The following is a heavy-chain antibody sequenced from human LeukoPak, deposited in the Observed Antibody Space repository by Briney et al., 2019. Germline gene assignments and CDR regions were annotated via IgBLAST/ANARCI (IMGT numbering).Heavy chain of an antibody. V-gene: IGHV3-72*01. Sequence: GGSLRLSCAASGFTFSSNWMHWVRQAPGKGLEWVGRIRNKANSYTTEYAASVKGRFTISRDDSKNSLYLQMNSLKCEDTAVYYCAREWDSGSYYLGYFDYWGQGTLVTVSS. J-gene: IGHJ4*02. CDR1: GFTFSSNW. D-gene: IGHD1-26*01. CDR3: AREWDSGSYYLGYFDY. CDR2: IRNKANSYTT.